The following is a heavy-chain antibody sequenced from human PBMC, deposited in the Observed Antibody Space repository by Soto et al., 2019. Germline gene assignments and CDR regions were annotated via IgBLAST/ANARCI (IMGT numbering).Heavy chain of an antibody. J-gene: IGHJ4*02. Sequence: QVQLVQSGAEVKKPGASVKVSCKASGYTFNKSGISWVRQAPGRGLEWMGWISAKNGNTNYAQKYQGRVTMTTDTATRTAYMDLRSPRYDDTAVYFCARDLGDIVLVSASTEFDHWGQGTLVTVSS. D-gene: IGHD2-2*01. V-gene: IGHV1-18*04. CDR2: ISAKNGNT. CDR1: GYTFNKSG. CDR3: ARDLGDIVLVSASTEFDH.